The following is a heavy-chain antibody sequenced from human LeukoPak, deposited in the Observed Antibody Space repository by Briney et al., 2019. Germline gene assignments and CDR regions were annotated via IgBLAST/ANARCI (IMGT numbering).Heavy chain of an antibody. CDR1: GGSISSYY. J-gene: IGHJ4*02. V-gene: IGHV4-59*08. Sequence: SETLSLTCTVSGGSISSYYWSWIRQPPGKGLEWIAYISDIGSINYNPSLKSRVTISLDTPKNQFSLKLSSVTTADTAVYYCAGHHPRNTVDFWGQGTLVTVSS. CDR2: ISDIGSI. CDR3: AGHHPRNTVDF. D-gene: IGHD2/OR15-2a*01.